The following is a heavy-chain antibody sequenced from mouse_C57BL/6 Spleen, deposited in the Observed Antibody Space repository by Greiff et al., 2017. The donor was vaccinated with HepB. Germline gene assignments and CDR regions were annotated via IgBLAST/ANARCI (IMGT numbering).Heavy chain of an antibody. CDR2: IDPSDSYT. J-gene: IGHJ2*01. D-gene: IGHD1-1*01. CDR1: GYTFTSYW. Sequence: QVQLKQPGAELVMPGASVKLSCKASGYTFTSYWMHWVKQRPGQGLEWIGEIDPSDSYTNYNQKFKGKSTLTVDKSSSTAYMQLSSLTSEDSAVYYCARSAGSSYAYYFDYWGQGTTLTVSS. CDR3: ARSAGSSYAYYFDY. V-gene: IGHV1-69*01.